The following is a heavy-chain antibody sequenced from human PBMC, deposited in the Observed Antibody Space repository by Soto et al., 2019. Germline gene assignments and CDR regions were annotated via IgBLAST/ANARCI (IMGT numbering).Heavy chain of an antibody. CDR3: AKVSELERRPYYSYGMDV. Sequence: PGGSLRLSCASSGFTFSSYGMHWVRQAPGKGLEWVAVISYDGSNKYYADSVKGRFTISRDNSKNTLYLQMNSLRAEDTAVYYCAKVSELERRPYYSYGMDVWGQGTTVTVSS. CDR1: GFTFSSYG. V-gene: IGHV3-30*18. D-gene: IGHD1-1*01. CDR2: ISYDGSNK. J-gene: IGHJ6*02.